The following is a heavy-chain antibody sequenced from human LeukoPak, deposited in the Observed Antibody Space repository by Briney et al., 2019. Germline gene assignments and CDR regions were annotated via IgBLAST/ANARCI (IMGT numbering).Heavy chain of an antibody. CDR2: ISAYNGNT. CDR1: GYTFTSYG. V-gene: IGHV1-18*01. CDR3: ASSAALGNYNYFDY. Sequence: GASVKVSCKASGYTFTSYGISWVRQAPGQGLEWMGWISAYNGNTNYAQKLQGRVTMTTDTSTSTAYMELRSLRSDDTAVYYCASSAALGNYNYFDYWGQGTLVTVSS. D-gene: IGHD4-11*01. J-gene: IGHJ4*02.